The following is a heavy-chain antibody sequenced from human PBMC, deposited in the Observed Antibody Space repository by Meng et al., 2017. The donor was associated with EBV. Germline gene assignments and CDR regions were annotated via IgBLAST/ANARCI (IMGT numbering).Heavy chain of an antibody. V-gene: IGHV1-69*01. CDR1: GGPFRYYA. Sequence: QGQLVQFAAGLKKPGSSLKVSCKTSGGPFRYYAISWVRQAPGQGLEWLGGFLPRLGAPNYAQKFHGRVKITADESTSTHYMDLSSLRSEDTAIYYCASESGRGYTPDYWGQGTLVTASS. CDR2: FLPRLGAP. D-gene: IGHD3-10*01. J-gene: IGHJ4*02. CDR3: ASESGRGYTPDY.